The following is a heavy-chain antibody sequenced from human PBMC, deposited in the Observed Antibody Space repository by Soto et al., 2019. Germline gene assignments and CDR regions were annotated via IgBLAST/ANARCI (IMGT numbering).Heavy chain of an antibody. V-gene: IGHV4-39*01. Sequence: SETLSLTCTVSGGSIKVGGYYWGWIRQPPGKGLEWVATIYYSGTTYYNPSLKSRLTISLDTSRNQFSLDLTSVTAADTAVYYCARLAYSHYSTWGQGTLVTISS. CDR3: ARLAYSHYST. J-gene: IGHJ4*02. CDR1: GGSIKVGGYY. CDR2: IYYSGTT. D-gene: IGHD5-12*01.